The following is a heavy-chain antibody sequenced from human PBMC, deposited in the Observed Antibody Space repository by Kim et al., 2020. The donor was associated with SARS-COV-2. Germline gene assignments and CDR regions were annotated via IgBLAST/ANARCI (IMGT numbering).Heavy chain of an antibody. D-gene: IGHD5-18*01. J-gene: IGHJ6*02. Sequence: GESLKISCKGSGYSFTSYWIGWVRQMPGKGLEWMGIIYPGDSDTRYSPSFQGQVTISADKSISTAYLQWSSPKASDTAMYYCARQSVDTAMGYYYYYGMDVWGQGTTVTVSS. CDR3: ARQSVDTAMGYYYYYGMDV. V-gene: IGHV5-51*01. CDR2: IYPGDSDT. CDR1: GYSFTSYW.